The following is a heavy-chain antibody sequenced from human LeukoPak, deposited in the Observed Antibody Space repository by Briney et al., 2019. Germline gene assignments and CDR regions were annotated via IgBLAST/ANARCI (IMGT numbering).Heavy chain of an antibody. V-gene: IGHV4-59*08. D-gene: IGHD3/OR15-3a*01. CDR2: IYYSGST. Sequence: PSETLPLTCTVSGGSISSYYWSWIRQPPGKGLEWIGYIYYSGSTNYNPSLKSRVTISVDTSKNQFSLKLSSVTAADTAVYYCARHPPGLGVFDYWGQGTLVTVSS. CDR3: ARHPPGLGVFDY. CDR1: GGSISSYY. J-gene: IGHJ4*02.